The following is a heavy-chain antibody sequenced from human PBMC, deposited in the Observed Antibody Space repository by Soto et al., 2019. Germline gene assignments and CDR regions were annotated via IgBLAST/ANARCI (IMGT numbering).Heavy chain of an antibody. J-gene: IGHJ4*02. Sequence: SETLSLTCTVSGGSVTSISSRNYYWGWIRQPPGKGLEWIGNIYYTGSTYYNPSLKSRVTISLGTSKNQFSLKLTSVTAADTAVYYCARSTYYGESSGYYRHFDYWGQGTLVTVS. V-gene: IGHV4-39*01. CDR2: IYYTGST. D-gene: IGHD3-22*01. CDR3: ARSTYYGESSGYYRHFDY. CDR1: GGSVTSISSRNYY.